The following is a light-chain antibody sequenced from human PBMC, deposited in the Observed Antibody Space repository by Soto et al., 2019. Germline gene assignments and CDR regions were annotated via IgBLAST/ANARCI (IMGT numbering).Light chain of an antibody. J-gene: IGKJ1*01. CDR3: QHYNSYSEA. CDR1: QSLLHSNGKNY. Sequence: MTQSPLSLPVTPGEPASISCRSSQSLLHSNGKNYLAWYQQKPGKAPKLLIYKASTLKSGVPSRFSGSGSGTEFTLTISSLQPDDFATYYCQHYNSYSEAFGQGTKVDIK. V-gene: IGKV1-5*03. CDR2: KAS.